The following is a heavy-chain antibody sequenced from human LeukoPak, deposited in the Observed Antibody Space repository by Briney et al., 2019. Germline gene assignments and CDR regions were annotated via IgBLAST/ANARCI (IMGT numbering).Heavy chain of an antibody. D-gene: IGHD6-19*01. J-gene: IGHJ4*02. CDR1: GYTFTDYY. CDR3: ARVVFSVAGTFDY. Sequence: ASVTVSCKASGYTFTDYYMHWVRQAPGQGLEWMGWINPNSGGTNYAQKFQGRVTMTRDTSISTAYMELSRLRPDDTAVYYCARVVFSVAGTFDYWGQGTLVTVSS. V-gene: IGHV1-2*02. CDR2: INPNSGGT.